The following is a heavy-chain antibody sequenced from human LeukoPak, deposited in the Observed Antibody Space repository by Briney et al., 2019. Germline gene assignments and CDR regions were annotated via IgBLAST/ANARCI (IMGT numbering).Heavy chain of an antibody. V-gene: IGHV4-30-4*01. CDR1: GGSISSGDYY. Sequence: PSQTLSLTCTVSGGSISSGDYYWSWIRQPPGKGLEWIGYIYYSGSTYYNPSLKSRVTISVDTSKNQLSLKLSSVTAADTAVYYCARGNLDLMTYYFDYWGQGTLVTVSS. CDR2: IYYSGST. CDR3: ARGNLDLMTYYFDY. D-gene: IGHD1-14*01. J-gene: IGHJ4*02.